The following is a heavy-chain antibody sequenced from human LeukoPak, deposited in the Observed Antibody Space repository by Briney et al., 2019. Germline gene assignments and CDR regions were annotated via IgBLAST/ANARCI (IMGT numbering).Heavy chain of an antibody. V-gene: IGHV4-59*08. Sequence: KPSETLSLTCSVSGGSISSYYWSWIRQPPGKGLEWIGYIYYSGSTNYNPSVKSRVTISVDTSKNQFSLNLTSVAAADAGVYYCARSTLTTEFDFWGPGTLLTVSS. CDR2: IYYSGST. J-gene: IGHJ4*02. CDR1: GGSISSYY. D-gene: IGHD4-17*01. CDR3: ARSTLTTEFDF.